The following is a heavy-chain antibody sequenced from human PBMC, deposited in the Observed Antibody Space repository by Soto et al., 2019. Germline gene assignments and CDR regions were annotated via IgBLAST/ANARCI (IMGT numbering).Heavy chain of an antibody. D-gene: IGHD2-15*01. CDR3: ARDRLGYCSGGSCSDPSAFDI. CDR1: GGTFSSYA. Sequence: QVQLVQSGAEVKKPGSSVKVSCKASGGTFSSYAISWVRQAPGQGLEWMGGIIPIFGTANYAQKFQGRVTITADESTSTAYMELSSLRSEDTAVYYCARDRLGYCSGGSCSDPSAFDIWGQGTMVTVSS. J-gene: IGHJ3*02. CDR2: IIPIFGTA. V-gene: IGHV1-69*12.